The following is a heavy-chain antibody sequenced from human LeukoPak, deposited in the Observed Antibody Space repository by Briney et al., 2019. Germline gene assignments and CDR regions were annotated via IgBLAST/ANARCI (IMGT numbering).Heavy chain of an antibody. J-gene: IGHJ6*03. CDR3: ARRIAKEGYYYMDV. Sequence: GGSLRLSCAASGFTFSSYSMNWVRQAPGKGLEWVSSISSSSSYIYYADSVKGRFTISRDNAKNSLYLQMNSLRAEDTAVYYCARRIAKEGYYYMDVWGKGTTVTVSS. CDR1: GFTFSSYS. CDR2: ISSSSSYI. D-gene: IGHD6-13*01. V-gene: IGHV3-21*01.